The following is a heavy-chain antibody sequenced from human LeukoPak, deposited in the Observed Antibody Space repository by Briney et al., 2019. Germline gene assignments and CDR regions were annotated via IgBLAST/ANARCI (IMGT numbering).Heavy chain of an antibody. J-gene: IGHJ4*02. CDR1: GYTFTSYG. V-gene: IGHV1-18*01. CDR2: ISAYNGNT. CDR3: ARDLPDLTYSYDSSGLDY. Sequence: ASVKVSCKASGYTFTSYGISWVRQAPGQGLEWMGWISAYNGNTNYAQKLQGRVTLTTDASTNTAYMELRSLRSDDTAVYYCARDLPDLTYSYDSSGLDYWGQGTLVTVST. D-gene: IGHD3-22*01.